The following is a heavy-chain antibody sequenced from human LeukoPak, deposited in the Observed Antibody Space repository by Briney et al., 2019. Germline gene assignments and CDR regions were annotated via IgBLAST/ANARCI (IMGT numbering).Heavy chain of an antibody. Sequence: GGSLRLSCAASGFTFSSYGMHWVRQAPGKGLEWVAVISYDGSNKYYADSVKGRFTISRENAKNSLYLQMNSLRAGDTAVYYCARGFWSGYPNWGQGTLVTVSS. CDR3: ARGFWSGYPN. D-gene: IGHD3-3*01. V-gene: IGHV3-30*03. CDR1: GFTFSSYG. CDR2: ISYDGSNK. J-gene: IGHJ4*02.